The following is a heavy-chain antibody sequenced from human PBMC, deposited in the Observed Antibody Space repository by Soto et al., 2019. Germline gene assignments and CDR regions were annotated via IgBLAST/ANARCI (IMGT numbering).Heavy chain of an antibody. CDR2: IIPMFTTT. Sequence: SVKVSCKASGGTFSSYGISWVRQAPGQGLEWMGGIIPMFTTTNYAQKFQGRVTISADESTSAVYMELSSLRSEDTAVYYCARDRYCFGTACYTGGRFYNYAMDVWGQGTTVTLSS. V-gene: IGHV1-69*13. CDR1: GGTFSSYG. J-gene: IGHJ6*02. D-gene: IGHD2-2*02. CDR3: ARDRYCFGTACYTGGRFYNYAMDV.